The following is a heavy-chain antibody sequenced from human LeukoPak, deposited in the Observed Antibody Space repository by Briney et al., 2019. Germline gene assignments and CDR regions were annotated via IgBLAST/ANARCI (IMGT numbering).Heavy chain of an antibody. D-gene: IGHD3-10*01. J-gene: IGHJ4*02. Sequence: PGGSLRLSCAASGFTFSSYSMNWVRRAPGKGLEWVSSISSSSSYIYYADSVKGRFTISRDNAKNSLYLQMNSLRAEDTAVYYCARDRVWDYYGSGSYPTAYDYWGQGTLVTVSS. CDR2: ISSSSSYI. CDR1: GFTFSSYS. V-gene: IGHV3-21*01. CDR3: ARDRVWDYYGSGSYPTAYDY.